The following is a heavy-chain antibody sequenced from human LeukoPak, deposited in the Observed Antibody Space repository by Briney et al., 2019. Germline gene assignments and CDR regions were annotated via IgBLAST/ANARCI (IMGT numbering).Heavy chain of an antibody. CDR3: ARGASSNSWYFDY. V-gene: IGHV6-1*01. CDR2: TYYRSKWYN. Sequence: SQTLSLTCAISGDSVSSNSATWTWIRQSPSKGLEWLGRTYYRSKWYNDHAVSVKSRVIINTDTSKNQFSLQLNSVTPEDTAVYYCARGASSNSWYFDYWGQGTLVTVSS. CDR1: GDSVSSNSAT. J-gene: IGHJ4*02. D-gene: IGHD6-13*01.